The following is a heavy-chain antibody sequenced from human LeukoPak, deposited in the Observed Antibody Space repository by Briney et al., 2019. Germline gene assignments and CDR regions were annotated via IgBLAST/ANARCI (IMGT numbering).Heavy chain of an antibody. D-gene: IGHD4-23*01. CDR2: IYYSGST. CDR3: ARDPIYDGGFDY. Sequence: SETLSLTSTVSGGSISSGGYYWNWIRQHPGKGLEWIGYIYYSGSTYYNPSLKSRVIISVDTSKNQFSLKLSSVTAADTAVYYCARDPIYDGGFDYWGQGTLVTASS. V-gene: IGHV4-31*03. CDR1: GGSISSGGYY. J-gene: IGHJ4*02.